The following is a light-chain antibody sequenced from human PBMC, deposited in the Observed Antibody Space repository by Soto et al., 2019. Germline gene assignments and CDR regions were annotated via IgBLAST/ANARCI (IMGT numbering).Light chain of an antibody. V-gene: IGLV2-23*02. CDR2: EVR. CDR1: SGDVGRYNL. Sequence: QSALTQPASVSGSPGQSITISCTGTSGDVGRYNLVSWYQQHPGKAPKVMVYEVRKRPSGVSNRFSGSKSGNTASLTISGLQAEDEADYYCCSYAGSSTFVVFGGGTKLTVL. CDR3: CSYAGSSTFVV. J-gene: IGLJ2*01.